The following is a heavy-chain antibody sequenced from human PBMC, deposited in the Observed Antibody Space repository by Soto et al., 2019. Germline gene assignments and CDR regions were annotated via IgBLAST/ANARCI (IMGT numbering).Heavy chain of an antibody. D-gene: IGHD3-3*01. J-gene: IGHJ4*02. CDR2: IKSKTDGGTT. CDR1: GFTFSNAW. Sequence: GGSLRLSCVASGFTFSNAWMSWVRQAPGKGLEWVGRIKSKTDGGTTDYAAPVKGRFTISRDDSKNTLYLQMNSLKTEDTGVYYCTTGGITIFGVVIPFDNWGQGTLVTVSS. CDR3: TTGGITIFGVVIPFDN. V-gene: IGHV3-15*01.